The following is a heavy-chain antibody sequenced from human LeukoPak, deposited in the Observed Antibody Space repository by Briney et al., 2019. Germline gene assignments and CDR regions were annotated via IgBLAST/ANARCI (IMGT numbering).Heavy chain of an antibody. J-gene: IGHJ4*02. CDR2: IYYSGST. V-gene: IGHV4-39*01. CDR1: GGSISSSSYY. D-gene: IGHD4-17*01. CDR3: ARHVLENGDYGFDY. Sequence: SETLSLTCTVSGGSISSSSYYWGWIRQPPGKGLEWIGSIYYSGSTYYNPSLKSRVTISVDTSKNQFSLKLSSVTAADTAVYYCARHVLENGDYGFDYWGQGTLVTVSS.